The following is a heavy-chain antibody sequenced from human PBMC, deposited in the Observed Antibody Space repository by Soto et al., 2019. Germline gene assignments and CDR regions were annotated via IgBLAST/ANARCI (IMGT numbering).Heavy chain of an antibody. V-gene: IGHV3-48*01. Sequence: GGSLRLSCAASGFTFSSYSMNWVRQAPGKGLEWVSYISSSSSTIYYADSVKGRFTISRDNAKNSLYLQMNSLRAEDTAVYYCARDAVVVPAATLYYYYYMDVWGKGTTVTVSS. CDR1: GFTFSSYS. CDR3: ARDAVVVPAATLYYYYYMDV. J-gene: IGHJ6*03. D-gene: IGHD2-2*01. CDR2: ISSSSSTI.